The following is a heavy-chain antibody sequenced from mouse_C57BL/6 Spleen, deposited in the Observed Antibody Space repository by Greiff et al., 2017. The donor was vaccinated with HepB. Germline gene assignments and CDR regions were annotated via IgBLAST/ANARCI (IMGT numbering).Heavy chain of an antibody. D-gene: IGHD1-1*01. Sequence: DVQLQESGPGLVKPSQSLSLTCSVTGYSITSGYYWNWIRQFPGNKLEWMGYISYDGSNNYNPSLKNRISITRDTSKNKFFLKLNSVTTEDTATYYCARVGYYYGSGYFDVWGTGTTVTVSA. CDR2: ISYDGSN. CDR3: ARVGYYYGSGYFDV. V-gene: IGHV3-6*01. CDR1: GYSITSGYY. J-gene: IGHJ1*03.